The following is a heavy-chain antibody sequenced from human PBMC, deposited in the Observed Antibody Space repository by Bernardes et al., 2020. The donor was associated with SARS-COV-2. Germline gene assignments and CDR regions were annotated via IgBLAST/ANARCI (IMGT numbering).Heavy chain of an antibody. CDR3: AKAPPKGFLEWGPQYGMDV. CDR2: ISGSGGST. CDR1: GFTFSSYA. D-gene: IGHD3-3*01. V-gene: IGHV3-23*01. Sequence: GGSLRLSCAASGFTFSSYAMSWVRQAPGKGLEWVSAISGSGGSTYYADSVKGRFTISRDNSKNTLYLQMNSLRAEDTAVYYCAKAPPKGFLEWGPQYGMDVWGQGTTVTVSS. J-gene: IGHJ6*02.